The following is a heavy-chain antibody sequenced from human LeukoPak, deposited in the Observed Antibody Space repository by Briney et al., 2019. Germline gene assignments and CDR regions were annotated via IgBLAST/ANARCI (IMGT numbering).Heavy chain of an antibody. D-gene: IGHD2-15*01. CDR3: ARQEVDDAFDI. J-gene: IGHJ3*02. CDR2: IYYSGST. CDR1: GGSISSYY. Sequence: SETLSLTCTVSGGSISSYYWSWIRQPPGKGLEWIGYIYYSGSTNYNPSLKSRVTISVDTSRNQFSLNLTSVTAADTAMYYCARQEVDDAFDIWGQGIMVTVSS. V-gene: IGHV4-59*01.